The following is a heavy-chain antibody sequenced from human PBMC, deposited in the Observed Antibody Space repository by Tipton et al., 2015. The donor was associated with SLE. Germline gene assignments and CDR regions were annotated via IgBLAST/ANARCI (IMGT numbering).Heavy chain of an antibody. CDR1: GFTFSSYS. J-gene: IGHJ3*02. Sequence: SLRLSCAASGFTFSSYSMNWVRQAPGKGLEWVSSISRSNSYIYYADSVKGRFTISRDNAKNSLYLQMNSLRAEDTAVYYCARDLGYCSSTSCYRDAFDIWGQGTMVTVSS. D-gene: IGHD2-2*02. CDR3: ARDLGYCSSTSCYRDAFDI. V-gene: IGHV3-21*01. CDR2: ISRSNSYI.